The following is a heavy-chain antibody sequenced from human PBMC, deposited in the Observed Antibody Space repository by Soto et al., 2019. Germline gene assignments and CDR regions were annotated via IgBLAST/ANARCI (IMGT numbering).Heavy chain of an antibody. Sequence: PSETLSLTCTVSSDSISSYYWSWIRQPPGKRLEWIGYISYSGSTDYNPSLKSRVTISGDTSKNQFSLKVSSVTAADTAVYYCVRSLGWLQYSWFDPWGQGIPVTVSS. CDR1: SDSISSYY. D-gene: IGHD3-16*01. CDR3: VRSLGWLQYSWFDP. CDR2: ISYSGST. V-gene: IGHV4-59*12. J-gene: IGHJ5*02.